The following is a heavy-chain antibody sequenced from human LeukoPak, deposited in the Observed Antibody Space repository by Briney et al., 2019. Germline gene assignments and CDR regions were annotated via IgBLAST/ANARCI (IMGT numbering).Heavy chain of an antibody. V-gene: IGHV4-59*08. CDR3: ARAASIAVASPGTFDY. D-gene: IGHD6-19*01. CDR2: IYHSVST. CDR1: GGSISSYY. J-gene: IGHJ4*02. Sequence: SETLSLTCTVSGGSISSYYWGWIRQPPGKGLEWIGYIYHSVSTNYNPSLKSRVTISVDTSKNQFSLKLSSVIAADTAVYYCARAASIAVASPGTFDYWGQGTLVTVSS.